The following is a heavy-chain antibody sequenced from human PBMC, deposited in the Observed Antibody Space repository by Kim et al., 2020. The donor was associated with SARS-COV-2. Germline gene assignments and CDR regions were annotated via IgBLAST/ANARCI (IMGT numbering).Heavy chain of an antibody. Sequence: SETLSLTCTISGGSISSDNYSWCWIRHPPGKGLEWVGNIYTTGATNFTPPLRSRATISLDTSRHHSPLPRTSAAAANTAVYYCARHRHGSTELDFWGLG. CDR3: ARHRHGSTELDF. CDR2: IYTTGAT. J-gene: IGHJ4*02. CDR1: GGSISSDNYS. D-gene: IGHD1-26*01. V-gene: IGHV4-39*01.